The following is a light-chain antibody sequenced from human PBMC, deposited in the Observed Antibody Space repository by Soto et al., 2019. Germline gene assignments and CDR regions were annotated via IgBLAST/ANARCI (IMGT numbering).Light chain of an antibody. J-gene: IGLJ2*01. CDR2: EVT. CDR3: SSSTAATTLDVV. V-gene: IGLV2-14*01. Sequence: QTVVTQPASVSGSPGQSITISCTGASSDGNYVSWYQQHPGKAPKLIISEVTSRPSGISYRFSGSKSDYTASLTISGLQAEDEADYYGSSSTAATTLDVVFGGGTKLTVL. CDR1: SSDGNY.